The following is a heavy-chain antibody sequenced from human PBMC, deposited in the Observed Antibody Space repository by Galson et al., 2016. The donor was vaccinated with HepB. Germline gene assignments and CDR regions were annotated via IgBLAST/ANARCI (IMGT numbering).Heavy chain of an antibody. CDR2: ITPIFGTA. J-gene: IGHJ5*02. Sequence: SVKVSCKASGGTFSSYAITWVRQAPGQGLEWMGGITPIFGTAIYAQKFQGRVTITADDSTSTAYMELSSLRSEDTAVYFCARDGLSYGRPNWFDPWGQGTLVTVSS. CDR1: GGTFSSYA. D-gene: IGHD3-16*01. CDR3: ARDGLSYGRPNWFDP. V-gene: IGHV1-69*13.